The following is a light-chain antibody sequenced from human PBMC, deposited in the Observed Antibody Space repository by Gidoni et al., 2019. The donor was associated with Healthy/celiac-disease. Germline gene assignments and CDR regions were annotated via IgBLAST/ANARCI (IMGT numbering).Light chain of an antibody. CDR2: GAS. Sequence: EIVMPQSPATLSVSPGERATLSCRASQSVSSNLAWYQQKPGQAPRLLIYGASTRATGVPARFSGSGSGTEFTLTISSLQSEDFAVYSCQQYNNWPQWTFTQGTKVEIK. J-gene: IGKJ1*01. CDR3: QQYNNWPQWT. V-gene: IGKV3-15*01. CDR1: QSVSSN.